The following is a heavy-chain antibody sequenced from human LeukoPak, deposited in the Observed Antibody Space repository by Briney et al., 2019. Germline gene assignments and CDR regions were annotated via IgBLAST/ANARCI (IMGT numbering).Heavy chain of an antibody. CDR2: ISYDGSNK. CDR1: GFTFSSYG. Sequence: PGGSLRLSCAASGFTFSSYGMHWVRQAPGKGLEWVAVISYDGSNKYYADSVKGRFTISRDNFKNTLYLQMNSLRAEDTAVYYCAKRIVGATIDYWGQGTLVTVSS. D-gene: IGHD1-26*01. J-gene: IGHJ4*02. CDR3: AKRIVGATIDY. V-gene: IGHV3-30*18.